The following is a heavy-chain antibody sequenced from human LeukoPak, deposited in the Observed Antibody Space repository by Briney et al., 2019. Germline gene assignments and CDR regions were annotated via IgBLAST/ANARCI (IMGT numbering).Heavy chain of an antibody. V-gene: IGHV3-11*06. CDR3: ARGLELLNYDILTGPLDY. D-gene: IGHD3-9*01. CDR2: ISSSSSYI. CDR1: GFTFSDYY. Sequence: GVSLRLSCAASGFTFSDYYMSWIRHAPGKGLEWVSSISSSSSYIYYADSAKGRFTISRDNAKNSLYLKMNSLRAEDTAVYYCARGLELLNYDILTGPLDYWGQGTLVTVSS. J-gene: IGHJ4*02.